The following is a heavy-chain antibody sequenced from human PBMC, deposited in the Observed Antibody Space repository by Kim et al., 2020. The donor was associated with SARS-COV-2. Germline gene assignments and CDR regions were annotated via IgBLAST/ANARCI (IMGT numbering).Heavy chain of an antibody. CDR1: GYSISSGYY. Sequence: SETLSLTCTVSGYSISSGYYWGWIRQPPGKGLEWIGSIYHSGSTYYNPSLKSRVTISVDTSKNQFSLKLSSVTAADTAVYYCARDGGYVWGSYRPGAPDAFDIWGQGTKVTVSS. V-gene: IGHV4-38-2*02. J-gene: IGHJ3*02. D-gene: IGHD3-16*02. CDR3: ARDGGYVWGSYRPGAPDAFDI. CDR2: IYHSGST.